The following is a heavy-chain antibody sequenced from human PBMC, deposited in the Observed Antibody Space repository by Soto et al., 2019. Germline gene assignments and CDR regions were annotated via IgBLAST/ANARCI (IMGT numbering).Heavy chain of an antibody. CDR3: ARYGTRDDW. CDR2: ISSSGLTT. V-gene: IGHV3-48*03. D-gene: IGHD3-10*01. CDR1: GFNLRMYE. J-gene: IGHJ5*01. Sequence: GGSLRLSSQASGFNLRMYEMHCVRKAPGKGLEWVSYISSSGLTTYYADFAEGRFTISRDNAKDSLYLHLNTLRVGDTAVYHCARYGTRDDWWGLGTKVTVSS.